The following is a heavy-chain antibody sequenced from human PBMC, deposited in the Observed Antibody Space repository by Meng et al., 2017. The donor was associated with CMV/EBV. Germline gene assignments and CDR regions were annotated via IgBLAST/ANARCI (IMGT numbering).Heavy chain of an antibody. V-gene: IGHV4-4*07. D-gene: IGHD4-17*01. CDR3: ARGPEVDYGDYVGLDY. CDR1: GGSISSYY. Sequence: RLSGSGTVRVSLSEPLSLPLTVTGGSISSYYWSWIRQPAGKGLEWIGRIYTSGSTNYNPSLKSRVTMSVDTSKNQFSLKLSSVTAADTAVYYCARGPEVDYGDYVGLDYWGQGTLVTVSS. CDR2: IYTSGST. J-gene: IGHJ4*02.